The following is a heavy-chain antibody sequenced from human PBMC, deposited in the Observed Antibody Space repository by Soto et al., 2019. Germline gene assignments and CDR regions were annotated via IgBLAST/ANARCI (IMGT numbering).Heavy chain of an antibody. CDR3: ARVLVFYGGFDP. CDR2: ISSSGSTI. Sequence: GSLRLSCAASGFTFTDYYMSWILQAPGKGLEGVSYISSSGSTIYYADSVKGRFTISRDNAKNSLYLQMNSLRAEDTAVYYCARVLVFYGGFDPWGQGTLVTVSS. CDR1: GFTFTDYY. V-gene: IGHV3-11*01. J-gene: IGHJ5*02. D-gene: IGHD2-21*02.